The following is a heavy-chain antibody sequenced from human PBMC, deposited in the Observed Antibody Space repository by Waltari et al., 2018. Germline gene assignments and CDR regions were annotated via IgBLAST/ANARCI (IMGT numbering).Heavy chain of an antibody. CDR1: GFPFSIPA. J-gene: IGHJ4*02. D-gene: IGHD6-19*01. CDR3: AGGLKGSSGRYEGY. Sequence: EVQLVESGGGLVKPGGALRLRCAASGFPFSIPAMNWVRQAPGKGREGVSSISSRGTDIYYADSLKGRFTISRDNSKNSLYLQIDSLRADDTAVYYCAGGLKGSSGRYEGYWGQGTLVTVAS. CDR2: ISSRGTDI. V-gene: IGHV3-21*01.